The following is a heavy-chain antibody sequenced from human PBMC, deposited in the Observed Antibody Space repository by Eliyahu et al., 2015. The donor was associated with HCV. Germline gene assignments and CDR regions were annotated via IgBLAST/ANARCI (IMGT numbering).Heavy chain of an antibody. J-gene: IGHJ3*02. D-gene: IGHD1-26*01. Sequence: EVQLVESGGGLFQPGGSLRLSCAASGFTFSGSWMHWVRQAPGRGLVWVSRINIDGSSTTYADSVKGRFTISRDNAKNTLYLQMNSLRAEDTAVYYCARAGTYNAFDIWGQGTMVTVSS. CDR2: INIDGSST. CDR1: GFTFSGSW. V-gene: IGHV3-74*01. CDR3: ARAGTYNAFDI.